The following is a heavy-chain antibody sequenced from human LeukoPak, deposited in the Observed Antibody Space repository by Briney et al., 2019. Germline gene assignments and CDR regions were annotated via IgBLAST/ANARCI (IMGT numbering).Heavy chain of an antibody. J-gene: IGHJ4*02. CDR1: GGSFSGYF. Sequence: SETLSLTCAVYGGSFSGYFWTWIRQPPGKGLEWIGEINHRGSTNYSPSLKSRVTMSLDTSKNQFFLKLTSVTAADTAVYYCVRDRDGSHDYWGQGTQVTVSS. CDR2: INHRGST. D-gene: IGHD1-26*01. CDR3: VRDRDGSHDY. V-gene: IGHV4-34*01.